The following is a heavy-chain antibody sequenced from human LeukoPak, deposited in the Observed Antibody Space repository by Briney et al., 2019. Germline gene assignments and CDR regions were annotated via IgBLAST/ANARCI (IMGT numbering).Heavy chain of an antibody. V-gene: IGHV3-74*01. CDR1: GFTFSSYW. J-gene: IGHJ4*02. Sequence: QAGGSLRLSCAASGFTFSSYWMHWVRQAPGKGLVWVSRINSDGSSTSYADSVKGRFTISRDNAKNTLYLQMNSLRAEDTAVYYCAWSTIFGVEIDYWGQGTLVTVSS. CDR3: AWSTIFGVEIDY. CDR2: INSDGSST. D-gene: IGHD3-3*01.